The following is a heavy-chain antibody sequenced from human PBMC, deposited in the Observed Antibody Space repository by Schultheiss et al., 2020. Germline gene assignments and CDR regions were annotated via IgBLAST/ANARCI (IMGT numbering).Heavy chain of an antibody. V-gene: IGHV4-34*01. CDR1: GGSFSGYY. Sequence: SETLSLTCAVYGGSFSGYYWSWIRQPPGKGLEWIGSIYYSGSTYYNPSLKSRVTISVDTSKNQFSLKLSSVTAADTAVYYCARIVVVPATDHYYYYYGMDVWGQGTTVTVSS. CDR3: ARIVVVPATDHYYYYYGMDV. J-gene: IGHJ6*02. D-gene: IGHD2-2*01. CDR2: IYYSGST.